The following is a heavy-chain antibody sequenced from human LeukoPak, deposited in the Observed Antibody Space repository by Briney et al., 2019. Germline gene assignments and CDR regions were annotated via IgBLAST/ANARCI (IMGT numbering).Heavy chain of an antibody. CDR1: GYTFTGYY. J-gene: IGHJ4*02. CDR3: ARRIYYSGGSCSTHPDGFDY. V-gene: IGHV1-2*02. Sequence: GASVKVSCKASGYTFTGYYMHWVRQAPGQGLEWMGWINPNSGGTNYAQKFEGRVSMTRDTSISTAYMELSRLRSDDTAVYYCARRIYYSGGSCSTHPDGFDYWGQGTLVTVSS. CDR2: INPNSGGT. D-gene: IGHD2-15*01.